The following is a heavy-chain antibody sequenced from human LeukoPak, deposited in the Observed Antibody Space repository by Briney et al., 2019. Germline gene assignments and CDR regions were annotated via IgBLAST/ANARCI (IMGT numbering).Heavy chain of an antibody. V-gene: IGHV3-33*01. D-gene: IGHD3-10*01. CDR3: ARSPNYYGSGYYYAMDV. CDR2: IWYDGSNK. J-gene: IGHJ6*02. Sequence: GGPLRLSCAASGFTFSSYGMHWVRKAPGKGLGWVADIWYDGSNKYYADSVKGRFTISRDNSKNTLYLQMNSLRAEDTAVYYCARSPNYYGSGYYYAMDVWGQGTTVTVSS. CDR1: GFTFSSYG.